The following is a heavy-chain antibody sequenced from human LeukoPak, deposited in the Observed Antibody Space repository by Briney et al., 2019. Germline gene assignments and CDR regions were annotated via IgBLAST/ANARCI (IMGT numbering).Heavy chain of an antibody. J-gene: IGHJ4*02. V-gene: IGHV4-39*07. CDR2: IYYSGST. D-gene: IGHD6-13*01. CDR3: ARVAQQLVFDY. CDR1: GGSISSSSYY. Sequence: SETLSLTCTVSGGSISSSSYYWGWIRQPPGKGLEWIGSIYYSGSTYYNPSLKSRVTISVDTSKNQFSLKLSSVTAAGTAVYYCARVAQQLVFDYWGQGTLVTVSS.